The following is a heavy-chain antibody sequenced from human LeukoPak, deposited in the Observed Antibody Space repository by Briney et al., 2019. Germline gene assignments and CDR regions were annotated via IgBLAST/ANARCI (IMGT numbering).Heavy chain of an antibody. CDR3: AKDDHYDTSGHGWVFDI. D-gene: IGHD3-22*01. CDR1: GFTFTSYS. Sequence: GGSLRLSCAASGFTFTSYSMHWVRQAPGKGLEWVAFISPDGSIGNYADSVKGRFTISRDDSKNTVYLQINSLRPEATALYHCAKDDHYDTSGHGWVFDIWGQGTVVTVSS. J-gene: IGHJ3*02. V-gene: IGHV3-30*18. CDR2: ISPDGSIG.